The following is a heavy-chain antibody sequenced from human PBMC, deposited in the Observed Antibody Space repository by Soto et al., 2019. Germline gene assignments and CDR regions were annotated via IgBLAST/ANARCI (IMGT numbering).Heavy chain of an antibody. CDR1: GGSISSYY. J-gene: IGHJ6*02. CDR3: ARKSQYYRGIDV. V-gene: IGHV4-4*08. Sequence: QVQLQESGPGLVKPSETLSLTCAVSGGSISSYYWHWIRQSPGKGLEWIGYVHTSGTTNYNPSLKSPVTISLYTSNNQFSLKVRSVTAADTAVLYYARKSQYYRGIDVWGQRRTVTVS. CDR2: VHTSGTT.